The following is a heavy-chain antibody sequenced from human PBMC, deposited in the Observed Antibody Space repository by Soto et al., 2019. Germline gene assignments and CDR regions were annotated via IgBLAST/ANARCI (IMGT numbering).Heavy chain of an antibody. CDR2: IKEDGSDK. D-gene: IGHD6-25*01. CDR3: ARFTRGSSGDY. J-gene: IGHJ4*02. Sequence: EVQLVESGGDLVQPGGSLRLSCVASGFTFNTYWMSWVRQAPGKGLEWVANIKEDGSDKYYVDSVKGRFTISRDNAKNLLYLQMNSLGAGDTAMYYCARFTRGSSGDYWGQGTLVTFSS. CDR1: GFTFNTYW. V-gene: IGHV3-7*01.